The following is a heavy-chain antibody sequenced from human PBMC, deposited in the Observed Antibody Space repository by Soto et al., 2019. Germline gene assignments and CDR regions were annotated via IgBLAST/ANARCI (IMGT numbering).Heavy chain of an antibody. J-gene: IGHJ4*02. D-gene: IGHD4-17*01. Sequence: QVQLVQSGAEVKEPGSSVKVSCKTSGGTFSTHGINWVRQAPGQGLEWMGGIIPVHGATNVAQKFQGRVTISADISASTAYMELSSLRSDDTAVFYCARPKSSEWGLRYLFDYWGQGTLVTVSS. V-gene: IGHV1-69*06. CDR1: GGTFSTHG. CDR3: ARPKSSEWGLRYLFDY. CDR2: IIPVHGAT.